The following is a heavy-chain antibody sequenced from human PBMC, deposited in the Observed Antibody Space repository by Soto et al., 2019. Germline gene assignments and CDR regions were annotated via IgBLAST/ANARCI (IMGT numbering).Heavy chain of an antibody. Sequence: QVQLVQSGAEVKKPGASVKVSCKASGYSFSNYGVTWVRQAPGQGLEWMGWISAHNGNTNLAQKFQGRVTMTTDTVRSAAYMELWGLGSEGRAVYLCARDDEGMIETTGRFDPWGQGTLVTVSS. CDR3: ARDDEGMIETTGRFDP. D-gene: IGHD3-16*01. V-gene: IGHV1-18*01. J-gene: IGHJ5*02. CDR1: GYSFSNYG. CDR2: ISAHNGNT.